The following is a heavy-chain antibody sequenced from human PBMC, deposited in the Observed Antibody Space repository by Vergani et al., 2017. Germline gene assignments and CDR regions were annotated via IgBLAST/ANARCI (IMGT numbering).Heavy chain of an antibody. CDR1: GFTFSSYS. V-gene: IGHV3-48*04. CDR3: ARVLAVAGTPFFDY. J-gene: IGHJ4*02. Sequence: EVQLVESGGGLVQPGGSLRLSCAASGFTFSSYSMNWVRQAPGKGLEGVSYISSSSSTIYYADSVKGRFTISRDNAKNSLYLQMNSLRAEDTAVYYCARVLAVAGTPFFDYWGQGTLVTVSS. CDR2: ISSSSSTI. D-gene: IGHD6-19*01.